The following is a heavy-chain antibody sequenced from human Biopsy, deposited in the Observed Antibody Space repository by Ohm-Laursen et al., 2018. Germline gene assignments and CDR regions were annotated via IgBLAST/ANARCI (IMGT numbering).Heavy chain of an antibody. J-gene: IGHJ4*02. CDR3: AKDDYDRVSSGYYFDY. Sequence: SLRLSCAASGFAFSDYSMNWARQAPGKGLEWVASISSTSNHIHYVDSVWGRFTISRDNAENPLYLEMNSLRVEDTAVYYCAKDDYDRVSSGYYFDYWGQGTLVSVSS. D-gene: IGHD3-10*02. CDR2: ISSTSNHI. CDR1: GFAFSDYS. V-gene: IGHV3-21*01.